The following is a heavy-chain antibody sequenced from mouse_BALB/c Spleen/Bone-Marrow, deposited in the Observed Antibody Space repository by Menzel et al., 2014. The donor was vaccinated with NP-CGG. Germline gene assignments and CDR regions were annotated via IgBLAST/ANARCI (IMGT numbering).Heavy chain of an antibody. CDR2: IFPGTGTT. J-gene: IGHJ2*01. CDR1: GYTFTSYW. V-gene: IGHV1S132*01. D-gene: IGHD2-4*01. Sequence: QVQLQQSGAELVKPGASVKLSCKTSGYTFTSYWIQWVKQRPGQGLGWIGEIFPGTGTTYYNEKFKDKATLTIDTSSSTAYMQLSSLTSEDSAVYFCARKGISTVIVTAYYFDYWGQGSTLTVSS. CDR3: ARKGISTVIVTAYYFDY.